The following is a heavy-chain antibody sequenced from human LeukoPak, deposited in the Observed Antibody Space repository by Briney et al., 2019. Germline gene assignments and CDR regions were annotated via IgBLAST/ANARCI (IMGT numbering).Heavy chain of an antibody. V-gene: IGHV3-23*01. Sequence: SGGSLRLSCAASGFTFSSYAMSWVRQAPGKGLEWVSAISGSGGSTYYADSVKGRFTISRDNSKNTLYLQMNSLRAEDTAVYYSAKDDSSYCSSTSCLTNWGQGTLVTVSS. D-gene: IGHD2-2*01. CDR1: GFTFSSYA. J-gene: IGHJ4*02. CDR3: AKDDSSYCSSTSCLTN. CDR2: ISGSGGST.